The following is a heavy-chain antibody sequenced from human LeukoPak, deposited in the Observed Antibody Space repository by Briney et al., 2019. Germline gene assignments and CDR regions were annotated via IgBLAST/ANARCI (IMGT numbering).Heavy chain of an antibody. CDR1: GRSFSGYY. Sequence: SETLSLTCAVFGRSFSGYYWTWIRQPPGKGLEWIGEINHSGSTNYNPSLKSRVTISVDTSKNQFSLKLSSVTAADTAVYYCARGRYCSSTSCYRGPNEFDYWGQGTLVTVSS. CDR2: INHSGST. D-gene: IGHD2-2*01. CDR3: ARGRYCSSTSCYRGPNEFDY. V-gene: IGHV4-34*01. J-gene: IGHJ4*02.